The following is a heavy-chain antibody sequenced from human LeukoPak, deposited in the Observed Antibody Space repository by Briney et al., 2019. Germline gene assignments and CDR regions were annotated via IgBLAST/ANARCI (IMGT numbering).Heavy chain of an antibody. CDR1: GFTFNIYW. CDR2: IKQDGSVK. V-gene: IGHV3-7*01. CDR3: ARDGGGLDY. Sequence: PGGSLRLSCAASGFTFNIYWMSWVRQAPGKGLEWVASIKQDGSVKHFLDSVKGRFTISRDNAKNSLYLQMNSLRAEDTAVYYCARDGGGLDYWGQGTLVTVSS. D-gene: IGHD2-15*01. J-gene: IGHJ4*02.